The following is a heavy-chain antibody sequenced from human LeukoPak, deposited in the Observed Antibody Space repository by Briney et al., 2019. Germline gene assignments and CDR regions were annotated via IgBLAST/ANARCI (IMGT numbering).Heavy chain of an antibody. Sequence: KSSEALSVTCVVSGGSVSEYYGSWMRQRPGERLEWMGYVYYTGSTNYNPSLKSRATMFEDKSKNRFSLMRYCVTVAHTAVYYCVRHFAHSSSSYFDYWGQGSLVTVSS. D-gene: IGHD6-6*01. J-gene: IGHJ4*02. CDR2: VYYTGST. V-gene: IGHV4-59*08. CDR1: GGSVSEYY. CDR3: VRHFAHSSSSYFDY.